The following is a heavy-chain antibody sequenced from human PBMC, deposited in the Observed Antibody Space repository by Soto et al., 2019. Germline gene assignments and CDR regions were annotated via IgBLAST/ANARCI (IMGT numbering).Heavy chain of an antibody. J-gene: IGHJ4*02. Sequence: EVHLLESGGGLVQPGGSLRLSCAASGFTFSSFAMSWVRQAPGKGLQWVSALSHNSINKFYTDSVKGRFTISRDNSKYTMSLEMNSLRAEDTAKYYCAKLAGDQWMFDYWGQGILVTVSS. V-gene: IGHV3-23*01. CDR3: AKLAGDQWMFDY. CDR1: GFTFSSFA. CDR2: LSHNSINK. D-gene: IGHD5-12*01.